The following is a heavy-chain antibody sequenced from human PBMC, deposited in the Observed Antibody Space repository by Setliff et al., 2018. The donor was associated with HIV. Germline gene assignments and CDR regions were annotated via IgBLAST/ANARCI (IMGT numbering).Heavy chain of an antibody. J-gene: IGHJ4*02. CDR3: ARGGGYDRSGYYPFDH. CDR2: INHSGST. V-gene: IGHV4-34*01. Sequence: SETLSLTCAVYGGSLSGYHWSWIRQSPEKGLEWIGEINHSGSTNYNPSLKSRVTMSVDTSKNQFSLKLSSVTAADTAVYYCARGGGYDRSGYYPFDHWGQGTPVTVSS. D-gene: IGHD3-22*01. CDR1: GGSLSGYH.